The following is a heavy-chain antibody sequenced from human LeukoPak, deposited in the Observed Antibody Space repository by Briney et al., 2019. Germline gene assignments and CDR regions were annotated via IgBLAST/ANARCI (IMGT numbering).Heavy chain of an antibody. CDR1: GGTFSKYT. V-gene: IGHV1-69*13. CDR3: ARDGSGYSSGWRPGFDY. D-gene: IGHD6-19*01. J-gene: IGHJ4*02. Sequence: ASVKVSCKASGGTFSKYTISWVRQRPGQGLEWMGGITPLFGTANYAQKFQGRVTITADESTSTAYMELSSLRSEDTAVYYCARDGSGYSSGWRPGFDYWDQGTLVTVSS. CDR2: ITPLFGTA.